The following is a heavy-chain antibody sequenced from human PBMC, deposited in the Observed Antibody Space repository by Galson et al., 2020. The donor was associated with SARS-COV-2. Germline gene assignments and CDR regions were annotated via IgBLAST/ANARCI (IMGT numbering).Heavy chain of an antibody. Sequence: GGSLRLSCAASGFTFSSYAMSWVRQAPGKGLEWVSAISGSGGSTYYADSVKGRFTISRDNSKNTLYLQMNSLRAEDTAVYYCAKESGVYDSSGSRYNYYGMDVWGQGTTVTVSS. V-gene: IGHV3-23*01. D-gene: IGHD3-22*01. CDR1: GFTFSSYA. J-gene: IGHJ6*02. CDR2: ISGSGGST. CDR3: AKESGVYDSSGSRYNYYGMDV.